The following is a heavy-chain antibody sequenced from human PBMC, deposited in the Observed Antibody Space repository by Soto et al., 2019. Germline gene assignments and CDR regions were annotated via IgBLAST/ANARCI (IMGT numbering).Heavy chain of an antibody. CDR1: RFTFSGFA. D-gene: IGHD2-15*01. Sequence: GGSLRLSCAASRFTFSGFAIHWVRQAPGKGLEWVSTVSFDGSNEYYADSVKGRFTISRDNSKNTLSLQMNSLRAEDTAVYYCARDQRYCSGGTCYSGHAFDIWGQGTMVTVSS. J-gene: IGHJ3*02. CDR2: VSFDGSNE. CDR3: ARDQRYCSGGTCYSGHAFDI. V-gene: IGHV3-30-3*01.